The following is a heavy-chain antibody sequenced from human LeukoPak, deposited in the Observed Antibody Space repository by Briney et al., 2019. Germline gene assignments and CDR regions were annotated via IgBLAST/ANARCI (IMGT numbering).Heavy chain of an antibody. J-gene: IGHJ4*02. Sequence: SETLSLTCTVSGGSISSYYWSWIRQPAGKGLEWIGRIYTSGSTNYNPSLKSRVTISVDTSKNQFSLKLSSVTAADTAVYYCARGRGGRIVVVTGHRYYFDYWGQGTLVTVSS. D-gene: IGHD2-21*02. CDR1: GGSISSYY. CDR3: ARGRGGRIVVVTGHRYYFDY. V-gene: IGHV4-4*07. CDR2: IYTSGST.